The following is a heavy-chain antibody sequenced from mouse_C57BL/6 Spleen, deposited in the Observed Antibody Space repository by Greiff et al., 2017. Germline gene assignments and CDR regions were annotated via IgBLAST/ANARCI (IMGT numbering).Heavy chain of an antibody. Sequence: QVQLQQSGAELARPGASVKLSCKASGYTFTSYGISWVKQRTGQGLEWIGEIYPRSGNTYYNEKFKGKATLTADKSSSTAYMELRRLTSEDSAVYCCARGGNYEAMDYWGQGTSVTVSA. CDR1: GYTFTSYG. V-gene: IGHV1-81*01. CDR3: ARGGNYEAMDY. D-gene: IGHD2-1*01. J-gene: IGHJ4*01. CDR2: IYPRSGNT.